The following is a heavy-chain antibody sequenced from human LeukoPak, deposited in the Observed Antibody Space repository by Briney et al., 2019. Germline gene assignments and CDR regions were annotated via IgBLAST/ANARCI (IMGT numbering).Heavy chain of an antibody. Sequence: ASVKVSCKASGYTFTDPYIHWVRQAPGQGPEWMGWINPSTGGARYAQKFQGRVTLTRDTSITTAYMEVSRLTSDDTAIYYCARVGYCTAGVCHLYDLWGQGTLVTVSS. V-gene: IGHV1-2*02. CDR2: INPSTGGA. D-gene: IGHD2-8*02. J-gene: IGHJ4*02. CDR1: GYTFTDPY. CDR3: ARVGYCTAGVCHLYDL.